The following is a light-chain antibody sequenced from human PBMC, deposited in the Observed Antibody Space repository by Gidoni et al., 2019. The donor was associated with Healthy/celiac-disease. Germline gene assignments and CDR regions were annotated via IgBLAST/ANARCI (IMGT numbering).Light chain of an antibody. CDR1: KLGDKY. V-gene: IGLV3-1*01. Sequence: SYELTQPPSVSVSSGQTASITCSGDKLGDKYASWYQLKPGQSPVLVIYQDNKRPSGIPERFSGSNSGNTATLTISGTQAMDEADYYCQAWDSSIVVFGGGTKLTVL. J-gene: IGLJ2*01. CDR2: QDN. CDR3: QAWDSSIVV.